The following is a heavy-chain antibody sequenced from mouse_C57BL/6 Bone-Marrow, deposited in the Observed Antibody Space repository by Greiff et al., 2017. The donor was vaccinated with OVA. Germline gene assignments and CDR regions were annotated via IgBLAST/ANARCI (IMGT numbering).Heavy chain of an antibody. CDR3: ARGLITTVVATPYWYFDV. Sequence: EVQLQQSGPELVKPGASVKMSCKASGYTFTDYNMHWVKQSHGKSLEWIGYINPNNGGTSYNQKFKGKATLTVNKSSSTAYMELRSLTSEDSAVYYCARGLITTVVATPYWYFDVWGTGTTVTVSS. J-gene: IGHJ1*03. CDR2: INPNNGGT. V-gene: IGHV1-22*01. CDR1: GYTFTDYN. D-gene: IGHD1-1*01.